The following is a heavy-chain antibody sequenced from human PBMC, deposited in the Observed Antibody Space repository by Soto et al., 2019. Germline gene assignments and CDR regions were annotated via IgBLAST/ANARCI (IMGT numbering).Heavy chain of an antibody. CDR1: GASIYNGGYF. V-gene: IGHV4-30-4*01. Sequence: SETLSLTCSVSGASIYNGGYFWSWIRQSPGKGLEWIGHIHNSGSPYNNPSLKSRVTISADTSMNQFSLKLSSVTAADTAVYYCARGYDILTGPTDYWGQGTLVTVSS. D-gene: IGHD3-9*01. CDR3: ARGYDILTGPTDY. CDR2: IHNSGSP. J-gene: IGHJ4*02.